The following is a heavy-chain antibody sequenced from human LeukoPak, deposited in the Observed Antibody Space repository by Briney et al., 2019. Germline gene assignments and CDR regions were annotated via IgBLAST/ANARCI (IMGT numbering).Heavy chain of an antibody. Sequence: SETLSLTCTVTGGSISSYYWSWIRQPPGKGLEWIGYIYYSVSTNYNPSLKSRVTISLDTSKNQFSLKLSSVTAADTAVYYCARAVYSGSPNFDYWGQGILVTVSS. J-gene: IGHJ4*02. V-gene: IGHV4-59*08. CDR1: GGSISSYY. D-gene: IGHD1-26*01. CDR2: IYYSVST. CDR3: ARAVYSGSPNFDY.